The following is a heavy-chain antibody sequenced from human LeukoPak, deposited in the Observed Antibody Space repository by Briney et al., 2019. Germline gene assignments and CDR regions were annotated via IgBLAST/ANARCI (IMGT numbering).Heavy chain of an antibody. J-gene: IGHJ6*02. CDR3: ARVKAVAGRVDYYYYVMDV. CDR2: ISYDGSNK. V-gene: IGHV3-30-3*01. D-gene: IGHD6-19*01. CDR1: GFTFSSYA. Sequence: GGSLRLSCAASGFTFSSYAMHWVRQAPGKGLEWVAVISYDGSNKYYADSVKGRLTISRDNSKNTLYLQMNSLRPEDTAVYYCARVKAVAGRVDYYYYVMDVWGQGTTVTVSS.